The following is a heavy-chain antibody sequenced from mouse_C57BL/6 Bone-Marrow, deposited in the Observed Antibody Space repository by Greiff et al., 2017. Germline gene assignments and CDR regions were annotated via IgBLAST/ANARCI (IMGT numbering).Heavy chain of an antibody. CDR3: ARRDGYYDFDY. Sequence: EVKLVESGGGLVQPGGSLKLSCAASGFTFSDYYMYWVRQTPEKRLEWVAYISNGGGSTYYPDTVKGRFTISRDNAKNTLYLQMSRLKSEDTAMYYCARRDGYYDFDYWGQGTTLTVSS. CDR2: ISNGGGST. CDR1: GFTFSDYY. D-gene: IGHD2-3*01. J-gene: IGHJ2*01. V-gene: IGHV5-12*01.